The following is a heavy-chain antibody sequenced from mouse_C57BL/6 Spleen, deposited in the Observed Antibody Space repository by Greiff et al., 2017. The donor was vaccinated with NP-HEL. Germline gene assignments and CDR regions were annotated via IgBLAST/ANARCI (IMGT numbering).Heavy chain of an antibody. CDR1: GYTFTSYT. J-gene: IGHJ2*01. CDR2: INPSSGYT. D-gene: IGHD1-1*01. V-gene: IGHV1-4*01. Sequence: VQLQQSGAELARPGASVKMSCKASGYTFTSYTMHWVKQRPGQGLEWIGYINPSSGYTKYNQKFKDKATLTADKSSSTAYMQLSSLTSEDSAVYYCEGYGSRDYWGKGTTLTVSS. CDR3: EGYGSRDY.